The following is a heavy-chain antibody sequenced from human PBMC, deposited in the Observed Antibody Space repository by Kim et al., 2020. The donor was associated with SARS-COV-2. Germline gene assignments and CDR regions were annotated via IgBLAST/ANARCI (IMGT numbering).Heavy chain of an antibody. D-gene: IGHD3-22*01. CDR1: GDTFSSYA. V-gene: IGHV1-69*13. CDR3: ARVTPYDSSGYYVGY. CDR2: IIPIFDTT. J-gene: IGHJ4*02. Sequence: SVKVSCKASGDTFSSYAIIWVRQAPGQGLEWMGGIIPIFDTTNYAQKFQGRVTITSDESTSTAYMELSSLRSEDTAVYYCARVTPYDSSGYYVGYGGQGTLVTVSS.